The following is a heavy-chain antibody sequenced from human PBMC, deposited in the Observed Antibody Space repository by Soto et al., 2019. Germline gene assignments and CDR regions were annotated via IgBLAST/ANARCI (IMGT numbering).Heavy chain of an antibody. CDR1: GGSFSGFY. Sequence: SETLSLTCAVYGGSFSGFYWSWIRQPPGKELEWIGEINHSGSTNYNPSLKSRVTISVDTSKNQFSLKLSSVTAADTAVYYCARGPRGYCSGGSCRKGFDYWAREPWSPSPQ. V-gene: IGHV4-34*01. J-gene: IGHJ4*02. D-gene: IGHD2-15*01. CDR3: ARGPRGYCSGGSCRKGFDY. CDR2: INHSGST.